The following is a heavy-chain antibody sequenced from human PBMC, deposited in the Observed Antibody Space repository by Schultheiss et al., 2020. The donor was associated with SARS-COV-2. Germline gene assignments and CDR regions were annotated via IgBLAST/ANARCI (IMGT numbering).Heavy chain of an antibody. CDR3: ARRSGSSSARYFDY. V-gene: IGHV4-59*08. CDR2: IYYSGST. J-gene: IGHJ4*02. D-gene: IGHD6-6*01. CDR1: GGSISSYY. Sequence: SETLSLTCTVSGGSISSYYWSWIRQPPGKGLEWIGYIYYSGSTNYNPSLKSRVTISVDTSKNQFSLKLSSVTAADTAVYYCARRSGSSSARYFDYWGQGTLVTVSS.